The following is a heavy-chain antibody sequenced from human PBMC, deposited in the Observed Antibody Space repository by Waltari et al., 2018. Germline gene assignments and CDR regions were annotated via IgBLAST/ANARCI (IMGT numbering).Heavy chain of an antibody. V-gene: IGHV3-23*04. CDR1: GFTFSSYG. J-gene: IGHJ4*02. CDR2: IRGIGGRT. Sequence: VQLVESGGGVVQPGGSLRLSCAASGFTFSSYGMHWVRQAPGRGRGWVSAIRGIGGRTYYADSVKGRFTISRDNSKNTLYLQRNSLRAEDTAVYYCARIAAAEHFDYWGQGTLVTVSS. CDR3: ARIAAAEHFDY. D-gene: IGHD6-13*01.